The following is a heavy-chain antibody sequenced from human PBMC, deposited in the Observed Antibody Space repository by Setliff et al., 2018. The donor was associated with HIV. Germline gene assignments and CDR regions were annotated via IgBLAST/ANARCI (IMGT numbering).Heavy chain of an antibody. CDR1: GGSISSGSYY. J-gene: IGHJ6*02. CDR3: AREDYYYYGMDV. CDR2: IYTSGST. Sequence: PSETLSLTCTVPGGSISSGSYYWNWIRQPAGKGLEWIGRIYTSGSTNYNPSLKSRVTISVDTSKNQFSLKLSSVTAADTAVYYCAREDYYYYGMDVWGQGTTVTVSS. V-gene: IGHV4-61*02.